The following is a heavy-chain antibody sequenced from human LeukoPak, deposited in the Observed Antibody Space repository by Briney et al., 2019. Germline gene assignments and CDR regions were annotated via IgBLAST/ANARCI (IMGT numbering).Heavy chain of an antibody. J-gene: IGHJ4*02. CDR1: GFTFRSYG. D-gene: IGHD5-24*01. CDR2: ISYDGSNK. Sequence: GGSLRLSCAASGFTFRSYGMHWVRQAPGKGLEWVAVISYDGSNKYYADSVKGRFTISRDNSKNTLYLQMNSLRAEDTAVYYCAKMAQNFDYWGQGTLVTVSS. CDR3: AKMAQNFDY. V-gene: IGHV3-30*18.